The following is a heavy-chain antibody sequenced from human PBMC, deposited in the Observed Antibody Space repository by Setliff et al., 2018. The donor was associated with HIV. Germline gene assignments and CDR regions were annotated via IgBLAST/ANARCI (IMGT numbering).Heavy chain of an antibody. D-gene: IGHD2-15*01. CDR2: IYQTGTT. Sequence: SETLSLTCAVSGFSINSGYYWGWIRQPPGKGLEWIGSIYQTGTTYYNPSLKSRVTISVDTSQNQFSLRLSPVTAADTAVYYCARGSGRFCSGGRCSAFDYWGQGTLVTVS. J-gene: IGHJ4*02. V-gene: IGHV4-38-2*01. CDR1: GFSINSGYY. CDR3: ARGSGRFCSGGRCSAFDY.